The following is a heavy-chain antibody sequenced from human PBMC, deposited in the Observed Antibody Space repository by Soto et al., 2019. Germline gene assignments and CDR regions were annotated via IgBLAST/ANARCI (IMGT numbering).Heavy chain of an antibody. Sequence: SETLSLTCTVSGGSISSTSYYWGWIRQPPGKGLEWIGSIYYSGSTYYNPSLKSRVTISVDTSKNQFSLKLSSVTAADTAVYYCAREARSSTSWGYDYWGQGTLVTAPQ. CDR3: AREARSSTSWGYDY. CDR2: IYYSGST. J-gene: IGHJ4*02. CDR1: GGSISSTSYY. V-gene: IGHV4-39*02. D-gene: IGHD2-2*01.